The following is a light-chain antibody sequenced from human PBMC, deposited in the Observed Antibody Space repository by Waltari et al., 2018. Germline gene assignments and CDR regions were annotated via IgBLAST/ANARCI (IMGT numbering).Light chain of an antibody. Sequence: SSELTQDPAVSVAMGQTVRITCQGDSLRSYYASWYQQRPGQAPILVIYEKNNRPSGVPDRFSGSSSHKTGSLTITGAQAEDEASYYCHSRDASGVAGSFGGGTKLTVL. CDR3: HSRDASGVAGS. CDR1: SLRSYY. CDR2: EKN. J-gene: IGLJ2*01. V-gene: IGLV3-19*01.